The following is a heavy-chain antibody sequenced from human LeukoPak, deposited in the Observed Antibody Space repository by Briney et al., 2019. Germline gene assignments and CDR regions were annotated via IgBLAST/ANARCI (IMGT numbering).Heavy chain of an antibody. V-gene: IGHV3-23*01. J-gene: IGHJ1*01. Sequence: PGGSLRLSCAASGFTFSSYAMSWVRQAPGKGLEWVAAISDSGGSTYYADSVKGRFTISRDNSKNTLYLQMNSLSAEGRAVDCFAKGVWAQLWLQYLQQWGQGTLVTVSS. CDR2: ISDSGGST. CDR3: AKGVWAQLWLQYLQQ. D-gene: IGHD5-18*01. CDR1: GFTFSSYA.